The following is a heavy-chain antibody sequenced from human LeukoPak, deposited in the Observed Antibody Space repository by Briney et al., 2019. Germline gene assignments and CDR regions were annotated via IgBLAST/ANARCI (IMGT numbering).Heavy chain of an antibody. V-gene: IGHV3-7*01. CDR1: GFTFTSHW. CDR3: ARDATYDY. CDR2: MSLDGSEK. Sequence: GGSLRLSCAASGFTFTSHWMSWVRQAPGKGLEWVARMSLDGSEKYYVDSVKGRFTISRDNAKTSLYLEMNSLRAEDTAVYYCARDATYDYWGQGTLVTVSS. J-gene: IGHJ4*02.